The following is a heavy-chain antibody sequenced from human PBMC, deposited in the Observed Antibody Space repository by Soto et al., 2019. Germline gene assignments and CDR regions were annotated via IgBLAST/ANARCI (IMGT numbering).Heavy chain of an antibody. J-gene: IGHJ6*02. CDR2: ISYDGSNK. CDR1: GFTFSSYG. D-gene: IGHD6-13*01. V-gene: IGHV3-30*18. Sequence: QVQLVESGGGVVQPGRSLRLSCAASGFTFSSYGMHWVRQAPGKGLEWVAVISYDGSNKYYADSVKGRFTISRDNSKNTLYLQMNSLRAEDTAVYYCAKERGAAAGNYLGMDVWGQGTTVTVSS. CDR3: AKERGAAAGNYLGMDV.